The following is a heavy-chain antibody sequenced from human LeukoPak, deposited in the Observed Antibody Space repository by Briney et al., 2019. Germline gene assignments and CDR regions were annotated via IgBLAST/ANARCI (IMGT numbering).Heavy chain of an antibody. V-gene: IGHV4-39*07. CDR2: IYYSGNT. CDR3: ARSGFGATNIYSYFDY. CDR1: GDSISSSNYY. J-gene: IGHJ4*02. D-gene: IGHD1-26*01. Sequence: SETLSLTCTVSGDSISSSNYYWGWIRQPPGKGLEWIGSIYYSGNTYYHPSLKRQVTISVDTSKNHFSLKLISVAAADTAVYYCARSGFGATNIYSYFDYWGQGTLVTVSS.